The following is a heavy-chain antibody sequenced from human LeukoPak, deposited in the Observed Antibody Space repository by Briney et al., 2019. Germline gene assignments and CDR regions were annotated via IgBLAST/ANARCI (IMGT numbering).Heavy chain of an antibody. V-gene: IGHV3-33*01. Sequence: PGGSLRLSCAASGFTFSSYGMHWVRQAPGKGLEWVAVIWYDGSNKYYADSVKGRFTISRDNAKNSLYLQMNSLRAEDTAVYYCARGSFYYDSSGYYYDKYFQHWGQGTLVTVSS. J-gene: IGHJ1*01. D-gene: IGHD3-22*01. CDR3: ARGSFYYDSSGYYYDKYFQH. CDR2: IWYDGSNK. CDR1: GFTFSSYG.